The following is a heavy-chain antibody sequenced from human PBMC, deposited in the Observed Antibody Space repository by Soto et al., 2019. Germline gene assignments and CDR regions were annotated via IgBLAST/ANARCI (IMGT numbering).Heavy chain of an antibody. D-gene: IGHD2-21*02. J-gene: IGHJ5*02. CDR3: ARHITPPYCGGDCYRWFDP. CDR1: GGSISSGDYY. CDR2: IYYSGST. V-gene: IGHV4-30-4*01. Sequence: SETLSLTCTVSGGSISSGDYYWSWIRQPPGKGLEWIGYIYYSGSTYYNPSLKSRVTISVDTSKNQFSLKLSSVTAADTAVYYCARHITPPYCGGDCYRWFDPWGQGTLVTVSS.